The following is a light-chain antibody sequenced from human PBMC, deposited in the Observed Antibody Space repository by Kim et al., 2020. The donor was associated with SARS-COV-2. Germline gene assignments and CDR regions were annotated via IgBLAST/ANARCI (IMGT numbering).Light chain of an antibody. Sequence: GDRVTITCRASQTIGSYVNWYQQKPGKAPKVLIYAASSLQSGVPSMFSGSGSGRDFTLTISSLQPEDIATYYCQQSYGSPLTFGGGTKVEIK. CDR2: AAS. CDR3: QQSYGSPLT. J-gene: IGKJ4*01. V-gene: IGKV1-39*01. CDR1: QTIGSY.